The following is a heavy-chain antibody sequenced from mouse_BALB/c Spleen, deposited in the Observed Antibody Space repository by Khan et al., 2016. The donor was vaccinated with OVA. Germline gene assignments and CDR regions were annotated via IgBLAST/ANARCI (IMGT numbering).Heavy chain of an antibody. V-gene: IGHV3-2*02. J-gene: IGHJ2*01. D-gene: IGHD1-1*01. CDR2: ISYSGNT. Sequence: EVELVESGPDLVKPSQSLSLICTVTGYSITSDYAWNWIRQFPGNKLEWMGFISYSGNTKYNPSLKSRISITRDTSKNQFFLQLNSVTTEDTATYYCARVYGGDFDYWGQGTTLTVSS. CDR1: GYSITSDYA. CDR3: ARVYGGDFDY.